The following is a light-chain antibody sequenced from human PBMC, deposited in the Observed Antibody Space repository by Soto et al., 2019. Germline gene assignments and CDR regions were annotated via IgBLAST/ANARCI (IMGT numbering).Light chain of an antibody. J-gene: IGKJ1*01. V-gene: IGKV1-5*03. CDR3: QQYNSYSWT. CDR2: ETS. CDR1: QTISSW. Sequence: DIQITQSPSTMPGPVGDRVTTTCGASQTISSWLAWYQQKPGKAPKLLIYETSSLESGVPSRFGGSGSGTEFTLTISSLQPDDFAIYYCQQYNSYSWTFGQRTKVDIK.